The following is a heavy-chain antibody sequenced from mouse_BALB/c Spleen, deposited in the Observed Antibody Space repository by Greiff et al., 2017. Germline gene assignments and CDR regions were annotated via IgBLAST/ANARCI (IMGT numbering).Heavy chain of an antibody. V-gene: IGHV5-12-1*01. CDR2: ISSGGGST. CDR3: ARHRGHYDYEGYFDV. D-gene: IGHD2-4*01. J-gene: IGHJ1*01. Sequence: DVKLVESGGGLVKPGGSLKLSCAASGFAFSSYDMSWVRQTPEKRLEWVAYISSGGGSTYYPDTVKGRFTISRDNAKNTLYLQMSSLKSEDTAMYYCARHRGHYDYEGYFDVWGAGTTVTVSS. CDR1: GFAFSSYD.